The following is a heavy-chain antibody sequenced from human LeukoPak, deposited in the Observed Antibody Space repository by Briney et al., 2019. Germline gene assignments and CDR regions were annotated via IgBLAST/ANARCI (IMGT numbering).Heavy chain of an antibody. V-gene: IGHV1-69*04. J-gene: IGHJ3*02. CDR1: GGTFSSYA. Sequence: SVKVSCKASGGTFSSYAITWVRQAPGQGLEWMGRIIPILGIPNYAQKFQGRVTITADKSASTAYMELSSLRSEDTAVYYCARDALPRDDAFDIWGQGTMVTVSS. D-gene: IGHD1-26*01. CDR3: ARDALPRDDAFDI. CDR2: IIPILGIP.